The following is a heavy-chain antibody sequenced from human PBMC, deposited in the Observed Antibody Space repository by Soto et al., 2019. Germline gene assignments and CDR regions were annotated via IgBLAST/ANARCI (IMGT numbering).Heavy chain of an antibody. J-gene: IGHJ5*02. CDR1: GGSISGYY. CDR3: ARDGYSSSWYWFDP. V-gene: IGHV4-4*07. Sequence: SDTLSLTCTVSGGSISGYYWSLIRQPAGKGLEWIGRIYTSGSTNYNPSLKSRVTMSVDTSKNQFSLKLSSVTAADTAVYYCARDGYSSSWYWFDPWGQGTLVTVS. D-gene: IGHD6-13*01. CDR2: IYTSGST.